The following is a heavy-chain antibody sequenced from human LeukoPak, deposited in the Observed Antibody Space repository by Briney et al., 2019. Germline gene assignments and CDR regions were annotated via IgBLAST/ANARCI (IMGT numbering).Heavy chain of an antibody. CDR2: INPSGGST. D-gene: IGHD3-22*01. V-gene: IGHV1-46*01. CDR3: ARGFPPRRNYDSSGYYSYYFDY. Sequence: GASVKVSCKASGYTFTSYYMHWVRQAPGQGLEWMGIINPSGGSTSYAQKFQGRVTMTRDMSTSTVYMELSSLRSEDTAVYYCARGFPPRRNYDSSGYYSYYFDYWGQGTLVTVSS. CDR1: GYTFTSYY. J-gene: IGHJ4*02.